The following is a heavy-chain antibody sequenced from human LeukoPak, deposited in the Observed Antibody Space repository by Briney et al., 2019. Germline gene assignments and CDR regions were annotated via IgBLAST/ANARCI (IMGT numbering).Heavy chain of an antibody. Sequence: GGSLRLSCTASGFTFGDYAMSWVRQAPGKGLEWVGFIRSKAYGGTTEYAASVKGRFTISRDDSKSIAYLQMNSLETEDTAVYYCTKTFSGSYDFFDYWGQGTLVTVSS. CDR3: TKTFSGSYDFFDY. V-gene: IGHV3-49*04. J-gene: IGHJ4*02. CDR2: IRSKAYGGTT. D-gene: IGHD1-26*01. CDR1: GFTFGDYA.